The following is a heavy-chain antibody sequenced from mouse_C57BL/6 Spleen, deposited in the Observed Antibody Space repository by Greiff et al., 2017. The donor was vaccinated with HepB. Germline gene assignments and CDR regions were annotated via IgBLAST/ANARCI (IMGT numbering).Heavy chain of an antibody. CDR1: GYTFTSYW. D-gene: IGHD4-1*01. CDR3: ARGGTGTDYYAMDY. V-gene: IGHV1-59*01. CDR2: IDPSDSYT. J-gene: IGHJ4*01. Sequence: QVQLQQPGAELVRPGPSVKLSCKASGYTFTSYWMHWVKQRPGQGLEWIGVIDPSDSYTNYNQKFKGKATLTVDTSSSTAYMQLSSLTSEDSAVYYCARGGTGTDYYAMDYWGQGTSVTVSS.